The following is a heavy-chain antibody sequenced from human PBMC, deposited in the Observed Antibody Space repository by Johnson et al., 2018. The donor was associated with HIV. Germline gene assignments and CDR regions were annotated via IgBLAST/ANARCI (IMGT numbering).Heavy chain of an antibody. D-gene: IGHD3-10*01. Sequence: VQLVESGGGVVRPGGSLRLSCAASVFTFDDYGMSWVRQAPGKGLEWVSGIDWSGGRTGYADSVKGRFTISRDNAKKLLYLQMYSLRAEDTAFYYCARRGITIVADAFDIWGQGTMVTVSS. CDR1: VFTFDDYG. CDR3: ARRGITIVADAFDI. CDR2: IDWSGGRT. J-gene: IGHJ3*02. V-gene: IGHV3-20*04.